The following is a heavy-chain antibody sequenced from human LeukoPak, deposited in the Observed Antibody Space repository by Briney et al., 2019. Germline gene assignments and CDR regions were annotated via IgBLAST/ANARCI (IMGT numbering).Heavy chain of an antibody. Sequence: GGSLRLSCAASGFRLRDYEMNWVRQAPGKGLEWISYITVDDNTIYYADSVKGRFTISRDNAKNSLYLQMNSLRAEDTAVYFCARRHHLPDFDYWGQGALVTVSS. CDR1: GFRLRDYE. J-gene: IGHJ4*02. CDR3: ARRHHLPDFDY. CDR2: ITVDDNTI. D-gene: IGHD3-3*02. V-gene: IGHV3-48*03.